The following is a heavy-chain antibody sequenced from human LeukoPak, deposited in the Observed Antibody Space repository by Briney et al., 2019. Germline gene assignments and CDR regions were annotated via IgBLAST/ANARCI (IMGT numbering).Heavy chain of an antibody. J-gene: IGHJ6*02. Sequence: SETLSLTCTVSGGSISTVSRGSISDYYWSWIRQPPGKGLEWIGYIHDSGSTTYNPSLKSRVTISVDMYKKQFSLNLTSVTAADTAVYYCARWRCDAKDYGMDVWGQGTTVTVSS. CDR1: GGSISTVSRGSISDYY. CDR2: IHDSGST. V-gene: IGHV4-61*08. D-gene: IGHD3-3*01. CDR3: ARWRCDAKDYGMDV.